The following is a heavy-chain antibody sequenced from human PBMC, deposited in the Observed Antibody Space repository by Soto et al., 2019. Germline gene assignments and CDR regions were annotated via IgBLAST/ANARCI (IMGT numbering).Heavy chain of an antibody. J-gene: IGHJ6*02. V-gene: IGHV1-18*04. CDR2: ISARDT. D-gene: IGHD3-3*01. CDR1: GYIFASHG. Sequence: ASVKVSCKASGYIFASHGISWVRQAPGQGLEWMGWISARDTNYAQKFQDRVTMTTDTSTDTAYMELRSLRSDDTAVYFCARDTALPNSLRDDFYSFGMDVWGQGTPVTVSS. CDR3: ARDTALPNSLRDDFYSFGMDV.